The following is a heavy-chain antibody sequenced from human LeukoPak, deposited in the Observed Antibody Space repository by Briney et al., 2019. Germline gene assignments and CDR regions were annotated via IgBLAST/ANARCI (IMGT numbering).Heavy chain of an antibody. CDR1: GYTVSTNGAA. Sequence: SQTLSLTCVISGYTVSTNGAAWNWIRQSPSRGLEWLGRTVYRSRWYNDYAASVQGRITISPDTSTNQFSLHLNSVTTEDTAVYYCARDINYFDYWGPGTLVTVSS. CDR3: ARDINYFDY. CDR2: TVYRSRWYN. V-gene: IGHV6-1*01. J-gene: IGHJ4*02.